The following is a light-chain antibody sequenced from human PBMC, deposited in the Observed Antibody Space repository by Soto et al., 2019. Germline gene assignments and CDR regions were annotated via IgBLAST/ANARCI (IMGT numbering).Light chain of an antibody. V-gene: IGKV1-39*01. CDR3: QQTYKTPLT. CDR1: QSISNY. Sequence: DIQMTQSPSSLSASVGDRVTITCRASQSISNYLNWYQQRPGKAPKLLIYLASSLSSGVPSKFSGSGSGTDFTLTISVLQPEDSAPDYCQQTYKTPLTFGQGTKVEIK. J-gene: IGKJ1*01. CDR2: LAS.